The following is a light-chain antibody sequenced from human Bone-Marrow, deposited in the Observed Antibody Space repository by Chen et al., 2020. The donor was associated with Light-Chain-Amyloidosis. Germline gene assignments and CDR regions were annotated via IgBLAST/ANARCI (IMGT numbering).Light chain of an antibody. Sequence: QAVLTQPSSLSASPGASASPTCTLRSGINVGTYRIYWYQQKPGSPPQYLLRYKSDSDKQQGSGVPSRFSGSKDASANAGIFLISGLQSEDEADYYCMIWHSSAWVFGGGTKLTVL. CDR3: MIWHSSAWV. V-gene: IGLV5-45*03. CDR1: SGINVGTYR. J-gene: IGLJ3*02. CDR2: YKSDSDK.